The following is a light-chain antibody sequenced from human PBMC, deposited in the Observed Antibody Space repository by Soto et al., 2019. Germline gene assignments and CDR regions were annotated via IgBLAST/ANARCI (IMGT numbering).Light chain of an antibody. J-gene: IGKJ1*01. Sequence: EVVLTQSPATLSVSPGERATLSCRASQTVGSNLAWYQHKPGQAPRLLVSGASTRATGVPARFSGSGSGTEFALTLSGLQSEDFTVYFWQQYNTRPQTFGQGTKVEIK. CDR2: GAS. CDR3: QQYNTRPQT. CDR1: QTVGSN. V-gene: IGKV3-15*01.